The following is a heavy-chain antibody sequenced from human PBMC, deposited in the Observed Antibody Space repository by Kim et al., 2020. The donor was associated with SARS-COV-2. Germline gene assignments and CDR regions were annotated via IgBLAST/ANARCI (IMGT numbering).Heavy chain of an antibody. CDR2: INGDGSDK. V-gene: IGHV3-7*01. Sequence: GGSLRLSCAASGFTFSNFWMTWVRQAPGKVLEWVAQINGDGSDKYFVDSVKGRFTISRDNTKNSVYLQMSNLRAEDTAMYYCARDGRLHYWGQGTLVTVS. D-gene: IGHD1-26*01. J-gene: IGHJ4*02. CDR1: GFTFSNFW. CDR3: ARDGRLHY.